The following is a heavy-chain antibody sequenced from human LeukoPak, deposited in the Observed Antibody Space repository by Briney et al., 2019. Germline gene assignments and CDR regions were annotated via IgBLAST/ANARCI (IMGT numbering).Heavy chain of an antibody. Sequence: PSETLSLTCAVSGGSISSSNWWSWVRQPPGKGLEWIGEIYHSGSTNYNPSLKSRVTISVDKSKNQFSLKLSSVTAADTAVYYCARVGDTYYYGSGSPPFDYWGQGTLVTVSS. D-gene: IGHD3-10*01. CDR1: GGSISSSNW. CDR2: IYHSGST. J-gene: IGHJ4*02. V-gene: IGHV4-4*02. CDR3: ARVGDTYYYGSGSPPFDY.